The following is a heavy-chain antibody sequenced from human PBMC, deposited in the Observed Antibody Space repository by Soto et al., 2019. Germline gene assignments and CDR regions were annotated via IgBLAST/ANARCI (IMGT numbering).Heavy chain of an antibody. J-gene: IGHJ4*02. CDR1: GFTFSSYS. D-gene: IGHD3-9*01. CDR2: ISSSSSYI. CDR3: ARVSVFQYFLDY. V-gene: IGHV3-21*01. Sequence: PGGSLRLSCAASGFTFSSYSMNWVRQAPGKGLEWVSSISSSSSYIYYADSVKGRFTISRDNAKNSLYLQMNSLRAEDTAVYYCARVSVFQYFLDYWGQGTLVTVSS.